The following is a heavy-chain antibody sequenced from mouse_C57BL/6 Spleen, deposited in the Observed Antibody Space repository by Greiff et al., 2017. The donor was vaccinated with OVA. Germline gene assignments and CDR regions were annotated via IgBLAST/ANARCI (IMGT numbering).Heavy chain of an antibody. J-gene: IGHJ2*01. V-gene: IGHV5-6*01. Sequence: EVQLVESGGDLVKPGGSLKLSCAASGFTFSSYGMSWVSQTPDKRLVWVATISSGGSYTYYPDCVKGRFTISRDNAKNTLYLQMSRLKSEDTAMYYCARLDSAGYWGQGTTLTVSS. CDR3: ARLDSAGY. CDR2: ISSGGSYT. CDR1: GFTFSSYG. D-gene: IGHD3-2*02.